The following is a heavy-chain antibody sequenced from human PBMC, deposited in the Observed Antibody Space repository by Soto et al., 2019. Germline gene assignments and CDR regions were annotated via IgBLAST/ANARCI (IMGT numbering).Heavy chain of an antibody. J-gene: IGHJ4*02. Sequence: ASVKVSCKASGYTFTSYAMHWVRQAPGQRLEWMGWINAGNGNTKYSQKFQGRVTITRDTSASTAYMELSSLRSEDTAVYYCARVAEGYYDYIWGSYRYNYFDYWGQGTLVTVSS. CDR2: INAGNGNT. D-gene: IGHD3-16*02. CDR1: GYTFTSYA. CDR3: ARVAEGYYDYIWGSYRYNYFDY. V-gene: IGHV1-3*01.